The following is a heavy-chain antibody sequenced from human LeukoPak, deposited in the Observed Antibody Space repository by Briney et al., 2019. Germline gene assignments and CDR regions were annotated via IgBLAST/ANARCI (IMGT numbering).Heavy chain of an antibody. CDR3: ARETYDIQYFQH. CDR1: GGSISSYY. D-gene: IGHD3-16*01. CDR2: IYTSGST. V-gene: IGHV4-4*07. J-gene: IGHJ1*01. Sequence: PSETLSLTCTVSGGSISSYYWGWIRQPAGKGLEWIGRIYTSGSTNYNPSLKSRVAMSVDTSKNQFSLKLSSVTAADTAVYYCARETYDIQYFQHWGQGTLVTVSS.